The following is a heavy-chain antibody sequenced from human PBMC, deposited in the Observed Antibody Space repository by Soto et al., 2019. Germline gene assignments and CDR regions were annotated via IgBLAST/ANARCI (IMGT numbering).Heavy chain of an antibody. Sequence: ASVKVSCKASGDIISYDINWVRQASGQGLEWMGWMNPTSGNTGYAQKFQGRVTMTRNTSINTAYMELSSLTSDDTAMYYCARAFLKVAGNSYGSLDYWGQGTQVPVSS. J-gene: IGHJ4*02. V-gene: IGHV1-8*01. CDR3: ARAFLKVAGNSYGSLDY. CDR1: GDIISYD. CDR2: MNPTSGNT. D-gene: IGHD5-18*01.